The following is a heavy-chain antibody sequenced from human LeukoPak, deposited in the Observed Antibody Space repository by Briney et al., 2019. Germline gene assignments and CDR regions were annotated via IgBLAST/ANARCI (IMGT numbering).Heavy chain of an antibody. J-gene: IGHJ4*02. CDR2: IGSDYKT. CDR1: GFTFSGFA. V-gene: IGHV3-23*01. Sequence: PGGSLRLSCAASGFTFSGFAMTWVRQAPGKGLEWVSSIGSDYKTHYSESVKGRFAISRDNAKNSLYLQMNSLRAEDTAVYYCARYSYGYTAFDYWGQGTPVTISS. D-gene: IGHD3-16*01. CDR3: ARYSYGYTAFDY.